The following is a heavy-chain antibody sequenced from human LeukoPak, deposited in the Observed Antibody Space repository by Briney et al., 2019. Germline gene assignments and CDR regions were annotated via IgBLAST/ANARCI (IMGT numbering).Heavy chain of an antibody. V-gene: IGHV1-69*05. CDR3: ARDPGYCNGGSCYSAYFDF. J-gene: IGHJ4*02. Sequence: SVKVSCKASGGTFSNYAISWLRQAPGQALAWMGNYIPIFGTAIYAQKFQGRVTITTDASTSTAFMELSSLRSEDTAVYYCARDPGYCNGGSCYSAYFDFWGQGTPVTVSS. D-gene: IGHD2-15*01. CDR2: YIPIFGTA. CDR1: GGTFSNYA.